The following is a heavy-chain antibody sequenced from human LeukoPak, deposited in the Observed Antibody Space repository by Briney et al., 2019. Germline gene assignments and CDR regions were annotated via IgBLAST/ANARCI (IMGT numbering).Heavy chain of an antibody. Sequence: PSETLSLTCTVSGGSISSSSYYWGWIRQPPGKGLEWIGSIYYSGSTYYNPSLKSRVTISADTSKNQFSLKLSSVTAADTAVYYCARGGRYFDWLLWTLSAFDIWGQGTVVTVSS. J-gene: IGHJ3*02. CDR1: GGSISSSSYY. CDR3: ARGGRYFDWLLWTLSAFDI. V-gene: IGHV4-39*07. CDR2: IYYSGST. D-gene: IGHD3-9*01.